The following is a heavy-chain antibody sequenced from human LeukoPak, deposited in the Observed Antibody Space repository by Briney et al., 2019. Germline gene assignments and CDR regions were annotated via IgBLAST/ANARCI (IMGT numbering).Heavy chain of an antibody. V-gene: IGHV3-21*01. J-gene: IGHJ5*02. CDR2: ISSSSSYI. CDR3: AREGRELGGNWFDP. D-gene: IGHD3-3*01. CDR1: GFTFSSYS. Sequence: GGSLRLSCAASGFTFSSYSMNWVRQAPGKGLEWVSSISSSSSYIYYADSVKGRFTISRDNAKNPLYLQMNSLRAEDTAVYYCAREGRELGGNWFDPWGQGTLVTVSS.